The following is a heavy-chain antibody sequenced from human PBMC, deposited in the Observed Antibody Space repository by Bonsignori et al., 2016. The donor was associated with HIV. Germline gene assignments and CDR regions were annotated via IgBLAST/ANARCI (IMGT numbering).Heavy chain of an antibody. Sequence: WIRQPPGKGLEWVSGISGSSGGTYYADSVKGQFTISRDNSKNTLYLQMNSLRAEDTAVYYCAKDRLFWVRGNVDVWGKGTTVTVSS. V-gene: IGHV3-23*01. CDR2: ISGSSGGT. J-gene: IGHJ6*04. D-gene: IGHD3-10*01. CDR3: AKDRLFWVRGNVDV.